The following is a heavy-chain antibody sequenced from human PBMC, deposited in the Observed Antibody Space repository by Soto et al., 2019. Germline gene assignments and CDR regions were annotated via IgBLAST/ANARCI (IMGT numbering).Heavy chain of an antibody. D-gene: IGHD5-18*01. CDR1: GFTFSSYS. CDR2: ISSSSSYT. Sequence: PGGSLRLSCAASGFTFSSYSMNWVRQAPGKGLEWVSSISSSSSYTYYADSVKGRFTISRDNAKNSLYLQMNSLRAEDTAVYYCARESPPGKYTAMDHTIDYWGQGTLVTVSS. CDR3: ARESPPGKYTAMDHTIDY. J-gene: IGHJ4*02. V-gene: IGHV3-21*01.